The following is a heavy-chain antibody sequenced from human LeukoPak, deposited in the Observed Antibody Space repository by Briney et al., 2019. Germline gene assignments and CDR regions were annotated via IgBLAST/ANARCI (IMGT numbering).Heavy chain of an antibody. V-gene: IGHV3-74*01. D-gene: IGHD2-2*01. CDR2: INSDESST. J-gene: IGHJ4*02. Sequence: GGSLRLSCAASGFTFSSYWMHWVRHAPGKGLVWVSRINSDESSTSYADSVKGRFTISRDNAKNTLYLQMNSLRAEDTAVYYCARLEHGYCSSTSCADWGQGTLVTISS. CDR3: ARLEHGYCSSTSCAD. CDR1: GFTFSSYW.